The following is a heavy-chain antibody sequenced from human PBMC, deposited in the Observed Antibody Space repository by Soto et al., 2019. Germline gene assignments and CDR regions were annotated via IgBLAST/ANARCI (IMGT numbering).Heavy chain of an antibody. D-gene: IGHD3-3*01. CDR1: GGTFSSYA. Sequence: QVQLVQSGAEVKKPGSSVKVSCKASGGTFSSYAISWVRQAPGQGLEWMGGIIPIFGTANYAQKFQGRVTITADESTSTAYMELSSLRSEDTAVYYCARAAATIFGVVTPIYYYYGMDVWGQGTTVTVSS. CDR3: ARAAATIFGVVTPIYYYYGMDV. J-gene: IGHJ6*02. V-gene: IGHV1-69*01. CDR2: IIPIFGTA.